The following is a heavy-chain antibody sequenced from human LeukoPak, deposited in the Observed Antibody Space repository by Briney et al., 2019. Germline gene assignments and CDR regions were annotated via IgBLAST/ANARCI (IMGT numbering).Heavy chain of an antibody. CDR3: ARGGDYDLYYYYYYYMDV. J-gene: IGHJ6*03. V-gene: IGHV3-48*03. CDR2: ISSSGSNI. Sequence: GGSPRLSCAASGFTFSSYEMKWVRQAPGEVLEWVLYISSSGSNIYYADSVKGRFTISRDNAKNSLYLQMNSLRAEDTAVYYCARGGDYDLYYYYYYYMDVWGKGTTVTISS. D-gene: IGHD4-17*01. CDR1: GFTFSSYE.